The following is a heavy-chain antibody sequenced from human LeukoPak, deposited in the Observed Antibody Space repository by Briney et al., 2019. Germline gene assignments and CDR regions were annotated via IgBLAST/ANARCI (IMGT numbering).Heavy chain of an antibody. CDR3: AGEGGYSYGLFYYGMDV. J-gene: IGHJ6*02. CDR2: IYYSGST. Sequence: SETLSLTCAVYGGSISSYYWSWIRQPPGKGLEWIGYIYYSGSTNYNPSLKSRVTISVDTSKNQFSLKLSSVTAADTAVYYCAGEGGYSYGLFYYGMDVWGQGTTVTVSS. D-gene: IGHD5-18*01. V-gene: IGHV4-59*01. CDR1: GGSISSYY.